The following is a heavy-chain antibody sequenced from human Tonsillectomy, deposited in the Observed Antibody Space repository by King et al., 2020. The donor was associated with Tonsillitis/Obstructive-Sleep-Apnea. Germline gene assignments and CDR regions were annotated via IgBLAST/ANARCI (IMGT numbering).Heavy chain of an antibody. CDR1: GFSLSTSGVG. CDR2: MYWDADK. J-gene: IGHJ6*03. CDR3: AHSPMGYYYYYMDV. V-gene: IGHV2-5*02. Sequence: TLKESGPTLVKPTQTLTLTCTFSGFSLSTSGVGVGWIRQPPGKALEWLAVMYWDADKRYSPSLKTRLTITKDTSKNQVVLTMTNMDPVDTATYYCAHSPMGYYYYYMDVWGKGTTVTVSS. D-gene: IGHD3-16*01.